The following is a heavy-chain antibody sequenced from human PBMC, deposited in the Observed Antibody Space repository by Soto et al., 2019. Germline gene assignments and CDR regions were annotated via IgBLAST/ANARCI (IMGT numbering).Heavy chain of an antibody. CDR3: TTDNWGFNDAFDI. V-gene: IGHV3-15*07. J-gene: IGHJ3*02. D-gene: IGHD7-27*01. CDR1: GFTFSSAW. CDR2: IKSKTDGGTT. Sequence: PGGSLRLSCAASGFTFSSAWMNWVRQAPGKGLEWVGRIKSKTDGGTTDYAAPVKGRFTISRDDSKNTLYLQMNSLKTEDTAVYYCTTDNWGFNDAFDIWGQGTMVTVSS.